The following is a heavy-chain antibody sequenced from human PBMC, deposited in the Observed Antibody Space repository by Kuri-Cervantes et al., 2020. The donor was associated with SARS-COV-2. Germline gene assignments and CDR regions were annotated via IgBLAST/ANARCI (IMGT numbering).Heavy chain of an antibody. CDR3: TKGRQGSYADYFDY. D-gene: IGHD1-26*01. V-gene: IGHV3-43*01. CDR1: GFTFDDYT. CDR2: ISWDGGST. Sequence: GESLKISCAASGFTFDDYTMHWVRQAPGKGLEWVSLISWDGGSTYYADSVKGRFTISRDNSKNSLYLQMNSLRTEDTALYYCTKGRQGSYADYFDYWGQGTLVTVSS. J-gene: IGHJ4*02.